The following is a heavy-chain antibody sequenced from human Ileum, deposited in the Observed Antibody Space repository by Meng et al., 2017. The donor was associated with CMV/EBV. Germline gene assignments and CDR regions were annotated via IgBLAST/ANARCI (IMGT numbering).Heavy chain of an antibody. D-gene: IGHD3-16*01. CDR3: SSLGDY. Sequence: QARLVESGRGVVRPRACLRSSFAVSGLTFSRYGLDSVSQAPGKGLEWVAFGQSDGSNKYYADFVKGRFTISRDNSENTLFLQMNSLRADDTAVYYCSSLGDYWGQGTLVTVSS. CDR1: GLTFSRYG. V-gene: IGHV3-30*02. CDR2: GQSDGSNK. J-gene: IGHJ4*02.